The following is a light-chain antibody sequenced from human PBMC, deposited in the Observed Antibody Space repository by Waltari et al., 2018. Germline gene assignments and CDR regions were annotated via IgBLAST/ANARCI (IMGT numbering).Light chain of an antibody. CDR3: SSYAGNNNVV. CDR1: SSDAGGDNY. V-gene: IGLV2-8*01. CDR2: EVS. J-gene: IGLJ2*01. Sequence: QSALTQPPSASGSPGQSVTISCTGTSSDAGGDNYASWYQQHPGKAPKPMIYEVSRRPSGVPDRFSGSKSGNTASLTVSGLRAEDEADYYCSSYAGNNNVVFGGGTKLTVL.